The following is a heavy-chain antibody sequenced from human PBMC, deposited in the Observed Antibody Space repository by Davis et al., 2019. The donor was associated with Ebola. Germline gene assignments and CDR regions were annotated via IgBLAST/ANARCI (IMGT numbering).Heavy chain of an antibody. CDR2: INTSDGFT. Sequence: ASVKVSCKASGYRFTSYYMHWVRQAPGHGLEWMGTINTSDGFTSYAQDFQGRVTMTRDTSTSTVHIDLRSLRSEDTAVYYCGKGKLEELDYWGQGTLVTVSS. V-gene: IGHV1-46*01. CDR1: GYRFTSYY. CDR3: GKGKLEELDY. J-gene: IGHJ4*02. D-gene: IGHD1/OR15-1a*01.